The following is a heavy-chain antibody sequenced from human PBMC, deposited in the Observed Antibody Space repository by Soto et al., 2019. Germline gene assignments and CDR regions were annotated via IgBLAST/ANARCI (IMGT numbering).Heavy chain of an antibody. D-gene: IGHD3-22*01. CDR2: ISSSSSYI. J-gene: IGHJ4*02. Sequence: PGGPLRLSCAASGFTFSYYSMNWVRQAPGKGLEWVSSISSSSSYIYYADSVKGRFTISRDNAKNSLYLQMNSLRAEDTAVYYCARVYYYDSSGFLIWGQGTLVTVSS. CDR3: ARVYYYDSSGFLI. CDR1: GFTFSYYS. V-gene: IGHV3-21*01.